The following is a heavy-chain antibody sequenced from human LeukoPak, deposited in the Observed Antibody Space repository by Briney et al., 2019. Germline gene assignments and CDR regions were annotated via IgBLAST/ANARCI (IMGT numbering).Heavy chain of an antibody. J-gene: IGHJ4*02. V-gene: IGHV1-46*01. Sequence: ASVKVSFKASGYIFTTYNIHWVRQAPGQGLEWMGMISPSDGGTNYAQRFQGRVTMTRDTSTTTVYMDLSSLGSEDTAVYYCAREFHGGYFDYWGQGALVTVSS. CDR3: AREFHGGYFDY. CDR2: ISPSDGGT. CDR1: GYIFTTYN.